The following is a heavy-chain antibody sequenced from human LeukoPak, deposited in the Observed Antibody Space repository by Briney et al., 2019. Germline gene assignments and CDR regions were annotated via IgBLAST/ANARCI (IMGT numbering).Heavy chain of an antibody. Sequence: SETLSLTCSVSGGSFSNNYNWDWIRQPPGKGLEWIGRIYPSGTTNYNPSLRSRVTISVDKSKNQFSLNLTSVTAADTAIYYCARDSPRDNIVYYYYMDVWGKGTTVTVSS. CDR3: ARDSPRDNIVYYYYMDV. J-gene: IGHJ6*03. D-gene: IGHD3-16*02. CDR1: GGSFSNNYN. CDR2: IYPSGTT. V-gene: IGHV4-61*05.